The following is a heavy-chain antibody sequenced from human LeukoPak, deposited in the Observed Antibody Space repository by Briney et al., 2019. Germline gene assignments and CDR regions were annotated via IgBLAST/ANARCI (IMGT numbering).Heavy chain of an antibody. V-gene: IGHV4-4*09. J-gene: IGHJ5*02. CDR1: GGSISSYY. D-gene: IGHD6-19*01. CDR2: IYTSGST. Sequence: SETLSLTCTVSGGSISSYYWSWIRQPPGKGLEWIGYIYTSGSTNYNPSLKSRVTISVDTSKNQFSLKLSSVTAADTAVYYCARHSSCWYNWFDPWGQGTLVTDSS. CDR3: ARHSSCWYNWFDP.